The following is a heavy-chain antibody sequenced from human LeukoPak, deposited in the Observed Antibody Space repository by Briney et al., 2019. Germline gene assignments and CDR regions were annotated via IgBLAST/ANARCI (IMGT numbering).Heavy chain of an antibody. J-gene: IGHJ4*02. CDR1: GGSISSGGYY. CDR2: IYSTGSS. D-gene: IGHD6-13*01. CDR3: ARGGQQQLGMFDY. Sequence: KPSQTLSLTCTVSGGSISSGGYYWSWIRQPAGKGLEWIGRIYSTGSSNYNPSLKSRVTMSVDTSKNHLSLKLNSVTAADTALYYCARGGQQQLGMFDYWGQGTLVIVSS. V-gene: IGHV4-61*02.